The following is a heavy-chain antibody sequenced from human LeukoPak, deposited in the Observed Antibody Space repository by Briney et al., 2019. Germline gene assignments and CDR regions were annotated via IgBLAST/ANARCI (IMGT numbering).Heavy chain of an antibody. Sequence: GGSLRLFCAASGFTFSSYGMHWVRQAPGKGLEWVAFIRYDGSNKYYADSVKGRFTISRDNSKNTLYLQMNSLRAEDTAVYYCAKMSYDFWSGFGYWGQGTLVTVSS. V-gene: IGHV3-30*02. CDR2: IRYDGSNK. J-gene: IGHJ4*02. CDR1: GFTFSSYG. CDR3: AKMSYDFWSGFGY. D-gene: IGHD3-3*01.